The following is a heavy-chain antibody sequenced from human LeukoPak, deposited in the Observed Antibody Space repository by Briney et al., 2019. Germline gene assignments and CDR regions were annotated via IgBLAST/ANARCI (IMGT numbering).Heavy chain of an antibody. D-gene: IGHD3-22*01. Sequence: GGSLRLSCSASGFTFSNYEMNWVRQAPGKGLEWVSYIASSGSAIYYADSVKGRFTISRDNAKSSLYLQMNSLRADDTAVYYCATSRGYFFRWFQHWGQGTLVTVSS. CDR1: GFTFSNYE. V-gene: IGHV3-48*03. CDR3: ATSRGYFFRWFQH. CDR2: IASSGSAI. J-gene: IGHJ1*01.